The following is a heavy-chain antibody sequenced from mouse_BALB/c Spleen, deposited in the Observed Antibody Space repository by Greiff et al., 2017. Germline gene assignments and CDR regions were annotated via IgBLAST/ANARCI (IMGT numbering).Heavy chain of an antibody. J-gene: IGHJ4*01. Sequence: EVKLEESGGGLVQPGGSMKLSCVASGFTFSNYWMNWVRQSPEKGLEWVAEIRLKSNNYATHYAESVKGRFTISRDDSKSSVYLQMNNLRAEDTGIYYCTRSYYRYDYYAMDYWGQGTSVTVSS. CDR2: IRLKSNNYAT. V-gene: IGHV6-6*02. CDR1: GFTFSNYW. D-gene: IGHD2-12*01. CDR3: TRSYYRYDYYAMDY.